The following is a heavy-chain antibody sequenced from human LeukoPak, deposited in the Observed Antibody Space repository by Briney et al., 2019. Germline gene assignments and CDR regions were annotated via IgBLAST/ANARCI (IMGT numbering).Heavy chain of an antibody. V-gene: IGHV3-21*01. J-gene: IGHJ6*03. CDR3: ARDYRSAVVVPAGLRGYYYYYYMDV. CDR1: GFTFSSYS. D-gene: IGHD2-2*01. Sequence: GGSLRLSCAASGFTFSSYSMNWVRQAPGKGLEWVSSISSSSSYIYYADSVKGRFTISRDNAKNSLYLQMNSLRAEDTAVYYCARDYRSAVVVPAGLRGYYYYYYMDVWGKGTTVPVSS. CDR2: ISSSSSYI.